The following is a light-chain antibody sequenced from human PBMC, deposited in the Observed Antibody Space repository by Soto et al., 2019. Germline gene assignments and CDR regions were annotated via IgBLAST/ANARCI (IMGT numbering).Light chain of an antibody. V-gene: IGLV1-40*01. CDR3: QSYDSSLSGGV. Sequence: VLTQPPSVSGAPGQRVTISCTGSSSNIGAGYNVHWYQQLPGTAPKLLIFGNSNRPSGVPDRFSGSKSGTSASLAITGLQAEDEADYYCQSYDSSLSGGVFGGGTKLTVL. J-gene: IGLJ3*02. CDR2: GNS. CDR1: SSNIGAGYN.